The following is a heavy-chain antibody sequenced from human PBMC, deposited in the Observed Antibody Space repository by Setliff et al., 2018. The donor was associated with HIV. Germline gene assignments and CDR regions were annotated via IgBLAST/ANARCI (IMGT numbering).Heavy chain of an antibody. Sequence: LRLSCAASGFTFDDYAMHWVRQAPGKGLEWVSLISWDGGSTYYADSVKGRFTISRDNSKNSLYLQMNSLRAEDTALYYCAKGAGYNYYGMDVWGQGTTVTVSS. V-gene: IGHV3-43D*04. CDR1: GFTFDDYA. J-gene: IGHJ6*02. CDR3: AKGAGYNYYGMDV. CDR2: ISWDGGST.